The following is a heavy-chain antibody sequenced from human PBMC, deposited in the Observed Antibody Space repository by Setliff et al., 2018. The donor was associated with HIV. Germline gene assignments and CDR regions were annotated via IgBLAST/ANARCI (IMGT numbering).Heavy chain of an antibody. CDR1: GGTLTSYP. J-gene: IGHJ6*03. Sequence: SVKVSCKASGGTLTSYPITWVRQAPGQGLEWMAGLLPIFGTANSAQKFQGRVTITADESTSPAYMELSSLRSEDTAVYYCARALWVGDHYLGYYYMDVWGKGTTVTVSS. CDR3: ARALWVGDHYLGYYYMDV. D-gene: IGHD3-10*01. V-gene: IGHV1-69*13. CDR2: LLPIFGTA.